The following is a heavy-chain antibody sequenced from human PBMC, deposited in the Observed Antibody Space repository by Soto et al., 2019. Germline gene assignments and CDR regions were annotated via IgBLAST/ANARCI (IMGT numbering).Heavy chain of an antibody. D-gene: IGHD2-15*01. J-gene: IGHJ6*03. V-gene: IGHV3-48*02. CDR2: ISSGGSPI. CDR1: GFTFSGYN. Sequence: PGGSLRLSCVASGFTFSGYNMIWVRQAPGKGLECLSYISSGGSPINYAVSVRGRFTISRDNAKNSLYLQMNSLRDEDTAVYYCARVSCCRLDHYYYMEVWGKGIPVTVSS. CDR3: ARVSCCRLDHYYYMEV.